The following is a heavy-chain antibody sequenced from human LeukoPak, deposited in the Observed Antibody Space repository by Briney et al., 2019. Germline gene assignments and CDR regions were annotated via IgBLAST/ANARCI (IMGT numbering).Heavy chain of an antibody. CDR2: INPSGGST. J-gene: IGHJ4*02. CDR3: ARDTGWLQFNY. CDR1: GYTFTGYY. V-gene: IGHV1-46*01. Sequence: ASVKVSCKASGYTFTGYYMHWVRQAPGQGLEWMGIINPSGGSTSYAQRFQGRVTMTRDMSTSTVYMELSSLRSEDTAVYYCARDTGWLQFNYWGQGTLVTVSS. D-gene: IGHD5-24*01.